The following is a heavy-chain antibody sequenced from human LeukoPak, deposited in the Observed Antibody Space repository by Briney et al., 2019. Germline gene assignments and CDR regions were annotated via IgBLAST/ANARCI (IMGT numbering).Heavy chain of an antibody. CDR1: RYTFTRYG. CDR3: ARDESTRSSGYGPYYYYYMDV. Sequence: ASVKVSCKASRYTFTRYGISLVRQAPGQGPEGMGWISAYNGNTNYAQKLQGRVTMTTDTSTSTAYMELRSLRSDDTAVYYCARDESTRSSGYGPYYYYYMDVWGKGTTVTVSS. CDR2: ISAYNGNT. V-gene: IGHV1-18*01. J-gene: IGHJ6*03. D-gene: IGHD3-22*01.